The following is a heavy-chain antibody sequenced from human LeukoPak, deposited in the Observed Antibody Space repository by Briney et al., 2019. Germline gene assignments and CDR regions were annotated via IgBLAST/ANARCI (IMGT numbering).Heavy chain of an antibody. D-gene: IGHD3-22*01. Sequence: GSLRLSCAASGFTFSSYAMSWVRQAPGKGLEWVSAISGSGGSTYYADSVKGRFTISRDNSKNTLYLQMNSLRAEDTAVYYCAKDPIHYYDSSGYWDYWGQGTLVTVSS. CDR2: ISGSGGST. CDR3: AKDPIHYYDSSGYWDY. CDR1: GFTFSSYA. J-gene: IGHJ4*02. V-gene: IGHV3-23*01.